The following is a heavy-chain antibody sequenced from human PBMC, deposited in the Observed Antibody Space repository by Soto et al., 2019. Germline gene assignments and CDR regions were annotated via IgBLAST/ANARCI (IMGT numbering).Heavy chain of an antibody. CDR1: GFHFSNYW. Sequence: GGSLRLSCKGSGFHFSNYWMRWVRQAPGKGLVWVSRINHDGSDPIYADSVKGRFTISRDNAKNTVYLQMNSLRAEDTAVYYCARSYPNYSNFAYWGQGSLVTVSS. V-gene: IGHV3-74*01. CDR3: ARSYPNYSNFAY. CDR2: INHDGSDP. D-gene: IGHD2-21*01. J-gene: IGHJ4*02.